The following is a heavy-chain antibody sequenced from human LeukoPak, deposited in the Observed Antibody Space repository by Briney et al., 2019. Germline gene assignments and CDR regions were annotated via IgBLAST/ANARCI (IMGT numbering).Heavy chain of an antibody. D-gene: IGHD4-17*01. CDR1: GFTFSSYS. J-gene: IGHJ2*01. V-gene: IGHV3-21*01. CDR3: ARDLPYGDWYFDL. Sequence: GGPLRLSCAASGFTFSSYSMNWVRQAPGKGLEWVSSISSSSSYIYYADSVKGRFTISRDNAKNSLYLQMNSLRAEDTAVYYCARDLPYGDWYFDLWGRGTLVTVSS. CDR2: ISSSSSYI.